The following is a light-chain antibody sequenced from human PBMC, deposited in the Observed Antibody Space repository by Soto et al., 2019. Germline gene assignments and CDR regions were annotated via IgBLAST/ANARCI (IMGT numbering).Light chain of an antibody. J-gene: IGLJ1*01. CDR2: DVS. V-gene: IGLV2-11*01. Sequence: QSVLTQPRSVSGSPGHSVTISCTGTSSDVGGYSYVSWYQQHPGKAPKLMISDVSKRPSGVPDRFSGSNFGNTASLTISGLQAEDEADYYCCSYAGAFTYVFGSGTKLTVL. CDR3: CSYAGAFTYV. CDR1: SSDVGGYSY.